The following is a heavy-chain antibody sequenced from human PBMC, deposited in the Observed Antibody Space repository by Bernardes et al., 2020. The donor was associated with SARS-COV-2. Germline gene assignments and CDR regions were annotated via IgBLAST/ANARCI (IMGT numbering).Heavy chain of an antibody. CDR3: ARHAPPGGVVIIPGYYYYYGMDV. Sequence: SETLSLTFTVSGGSISSSSYYWGWIRQPPGKGLEWIGSIYYSGSTYYNPSLKSRVTISVDTSKNQFSLKLSSVTAADTAVYYCARHAPPGGVVIIPGYYYYYGMDVWGQGTTVTVSS. D-gene: IGHD3-3*01. CDR2: IYYSGST. J-gene: IGHJ6*02. CDR1: GGSISSSSYY. V-gene: IGHV4-39*01.